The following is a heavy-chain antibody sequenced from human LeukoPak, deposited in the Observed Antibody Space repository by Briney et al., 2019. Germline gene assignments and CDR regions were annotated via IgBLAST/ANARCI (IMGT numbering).Heavy chain of an antibody. CDR2: ISSSSSTM. CDR3: AAQRVAAAGTGDY. Sequence: GGSLRLSCAASGFTFSSYSMNWVRQAPGKGLEWVSYISSSSSTMYYADSVKGRFTISRDNAKNSLYLQMNSLRDEDTAVYYCAAQRVAAAGTGDYWGQGTLVTVSS. CDR1: GFTFSSYS. D-gene: IGHD6-13*01. V-gene: IGHV3-48*02. J-gene: IGHJ4*02.